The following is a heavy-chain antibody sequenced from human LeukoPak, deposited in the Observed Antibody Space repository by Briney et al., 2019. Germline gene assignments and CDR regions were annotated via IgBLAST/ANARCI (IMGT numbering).Heavy chain of an antibody. Sequence: GGSLRLSCAASGFTFSVFWMSWVRQAPGKGLEWVSGISWNSGSIGYADSVKGRFTISRDNAKNSLYLQTNSLRAEDMALYYCAKDSRYDSSGYYESWGQGTLVTVSS. V-gene: IGHV3-9*03. CDR3: AKDSRYDSSGYYES. CDR2: ISWNSGSI. J-gene: IGHJ5*02. CDR1: GFTFSVFW. D-gene: IGHD3-22*01.